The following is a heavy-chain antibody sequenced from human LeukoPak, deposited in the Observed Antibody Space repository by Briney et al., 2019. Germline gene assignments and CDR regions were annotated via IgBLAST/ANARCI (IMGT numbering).Heavy chain of an antibody. CDR2: INHSGST. Sequence: SETLSLTCAVYGGSFSGYYWSWIRQPPGKGLEGIGEINHSGSTNYNPPLKSRVTISVDTSKNQLSLKLSSVTAADTAVYYCARIVGPFDYWGQGTLVTVSS. J-gene: IGHJ4*02. CDR3: ARIVGPFDY. CDR1: GGSFSGYY. V-gene: IGHV4-34*01. D-gene: IGHD1-26*01.